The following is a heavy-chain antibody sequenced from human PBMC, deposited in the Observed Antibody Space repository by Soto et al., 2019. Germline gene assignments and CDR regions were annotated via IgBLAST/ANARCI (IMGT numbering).Heavy chain of an antibody. D-gene: IGHD6-6*01. Sequence: QVQLVESGGGVVQPGRSLRLSCAASGFTFSSYGMHWVRQAPGKGLEWVAVIWYDGSNKYYADSVKGRFTISRDNSKNPLYLQMNSLRAEDTAVYYCTLGSSSRGPTWGQGTMVTVSS. J-gene: IGHJ3*01. CDR2: IWYDGSNK. V-gene: IGHV3-33*01. CDR3: TLGSSSRGPT. CDR1: GFTFSSYG.